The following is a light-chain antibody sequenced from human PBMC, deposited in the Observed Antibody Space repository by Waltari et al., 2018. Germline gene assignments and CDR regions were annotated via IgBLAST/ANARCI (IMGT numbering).Light chain of an antibody. V-gene: IGKV3-11*01. CDR1: QSVDSY. Sequence: EIVLTQSTATLSLSPGERATLSCRASQSVDSYLAWYQLKPGQVPRLLIYDASNRATGIPARFSGSGSGADFTLIISSLEPEDFAVYYCHQRSKWPLTFGGGTKVEIK. J-gene: IGKJ4*01. CDR3: HQRSKWPLT. CDR2: DAS.